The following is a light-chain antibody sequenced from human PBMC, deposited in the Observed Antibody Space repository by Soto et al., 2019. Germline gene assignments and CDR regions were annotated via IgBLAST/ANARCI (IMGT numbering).Light chain of an antibody. V-gene: IGKV3-20*01. CDR3: QQWGTSPFT. Sequence: EIVLTQSPGTLSLSPGERATLSCRASQSVSSTYLTWSQQKPGQPPRLLIYRASRRAAGIPNRFSGSGSGTDFTLNITRLEPEDVAKYYCQQWGTSPFTFGQGTKREIK. CDR2: RAS. CDR1: QSVSSTY. J-gene: IGKJ2*01.